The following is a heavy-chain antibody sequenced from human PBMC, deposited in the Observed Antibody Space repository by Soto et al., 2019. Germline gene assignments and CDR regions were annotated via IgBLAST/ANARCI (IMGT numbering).Heavy chain of an antibody. D-gene: IGHD5-12*01. Sequence: QVQLQESGPGLVKPSQTLSLTCTVSGGSISSGDYYWSWIRQPPGKGLEWIGYIHSSGSTYYNPSLKIRVSISGDTSKNQFSLNLSSVTAADTAAYYCARDKSGYCVSDYWGQGTLVTVSS. CDR3: ARDKSGYCVSDY. V-gene: IGHV4-30-4*01. CDR2: IHSSGST. CDR1: GGSISSGDYY. J-gene: IGHJ4*02.